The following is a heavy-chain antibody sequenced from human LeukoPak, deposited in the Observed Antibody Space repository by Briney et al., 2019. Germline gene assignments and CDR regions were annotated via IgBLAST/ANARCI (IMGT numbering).Heavy chain of an antibody. J-gene: IGHJ3*02. CDR1: GFTFSSYS. CDR3: APDDAFDI. Sequence: GGSLRLSSAASGFTFSSYSMNWVRQAPGKGLEWVSSISSSSSYIYYADSVKGRFTTSRDNAKNSLYLQMNSLRAEDTAVYYCAPDDAFDIWGQGPMVTVSS. V-gene: IGHV3-21*01. CDR2: ISSSSSYI.